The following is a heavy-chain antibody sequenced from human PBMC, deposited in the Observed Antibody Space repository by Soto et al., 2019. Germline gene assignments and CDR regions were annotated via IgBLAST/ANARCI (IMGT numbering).Heavy chain of an antibody. V-gene: IGHV3-21*01. CDR1: GFSFSRYS. D-gene: IGHD2-21*02. Sequence: SLRRSCVASGFSFSRYSMNWVRQAPGKWLEWISSISATSSHIYYADSVKGRFTISRDNAKESLYLQMMSLRGEDTAVYYCAREGPVLMTAIDAFDIWGQGTVVTVSS. CDR3: AREGPVLMTAIDAFDI. CDR2: ISATSSHI. J-gene: IGHJ3*02.